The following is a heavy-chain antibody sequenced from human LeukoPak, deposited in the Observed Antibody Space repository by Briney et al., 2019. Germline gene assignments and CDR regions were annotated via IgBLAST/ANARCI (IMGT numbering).Heavy chain of an antibody. CDR3: ANSQNYYDSSGYYEY. CDR2: ISYDGSNK. J-gene: IGHJ4*02. CDR1: GFTFSDYY. D-gene: IGHD3-22*01. V-gene: IGHV3-30*18. Sequence: GRSLRLSCVASGFTFSDYYMNWIRQAPGKGLEWVAVISYDGSNKYYADSVKGRFTISRDNSKNTLYLQMNSLRAEDTAVYYCANSQNYYDSSGYYEYWGQGTLVTVSS.